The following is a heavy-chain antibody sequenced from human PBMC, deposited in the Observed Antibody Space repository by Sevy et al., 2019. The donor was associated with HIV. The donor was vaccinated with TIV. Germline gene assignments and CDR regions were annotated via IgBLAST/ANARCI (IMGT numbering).Heavy chain of an antibody. CDR1: GGSISSYY. V-gene: IGHV4-4*07. Sequence: SETLSLTCTVSGGSISSYYWSWIRQPAGKGLEWIGRIYTSGTTNYNPSLKSRVTMSVDTSKNQFSLKLSSVTAADTAVYYSARGHYDSSGYFSQFDYWGQGILVTVSS. D-gene: IGHD3-22*01. J-gene: IGHJ4*02. CDR3: ARGHYDSSGYFSQFDY. CDR2: IYTSGTT.